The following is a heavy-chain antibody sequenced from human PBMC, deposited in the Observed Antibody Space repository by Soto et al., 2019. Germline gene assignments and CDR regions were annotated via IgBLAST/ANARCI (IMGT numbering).Heavy chain of an antibody. V-gene: IGHV3-30-3*01. CDR1: GFTFSNYA. Sequence: SLRLSCAASGFTFSNYAMHWVRQAPVKGLELVAVISYDGSNKYYADSVKGRFTISRDNSKNTLYLQMNSLKTEDTAVYFCTTDSVGCIGTTCYTYSFDGMDVWGQGTTVTVSS. CDR2: ISYDGSNK. CDR3: TTDSVGCIGTTCYTYSFDGMDV. D-gene: IGHD2-2*02. J-gene: IGHJ6*02.